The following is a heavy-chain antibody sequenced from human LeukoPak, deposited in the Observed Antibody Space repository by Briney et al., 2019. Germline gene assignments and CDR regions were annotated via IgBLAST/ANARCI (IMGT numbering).Heavy chain of an antibody. D-gene: IGHD3-9*01. CDR3: ARVPGQSYYDILTGYSSYNWFDP. CDR2: ISYIGST. Sequence: PSETLSLTCAVSDDSFSSHYWTWIRQPPGKGLEWIGYISYIGSTNYNPSLKSRVTISIDTSKNQFSLKLSSVTAADTAVYYCARVPGQSYYDILTGYSSYNWFDPWGQGTLVTVSS. CDR1: DDSFSSHY. J-gene: IGHJ5*02. V-gene: IGHV4-59*11.